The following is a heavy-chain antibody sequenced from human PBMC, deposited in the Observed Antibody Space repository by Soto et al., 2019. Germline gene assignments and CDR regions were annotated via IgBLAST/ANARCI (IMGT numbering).Heavy chain of an antibody. D-gene: IGHD6-19*01. CDR2: IHYSGST. J-gene: IGHJ5*02. Sequence: ETLSLTCTVSGGSISPYYWSWIGQPPGKGLEWIGYIHYSGSTNYNPSLKSRVTISMDTSRNQFSLKLNSVTAADTAVYYCATNPRSSAWYKWFDPWGQGTLVTVSS. CDR1: GGSISPYY. V-gene: IGHV4-59*01. CDR3: ATNPRSSAWYKWFDP.